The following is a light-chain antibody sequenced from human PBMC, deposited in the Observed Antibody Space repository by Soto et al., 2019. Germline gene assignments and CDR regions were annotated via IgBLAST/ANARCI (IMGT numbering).Light chain of an antibody. J-gene: IGLJ1*01. Sequence: QSVLTQPASVSGSPGQSITISCTGTSSDVGNYNLVSWYQHHPGKAPKLMIYDGSKRPSGVSNRFSGSKSGNTASLTISGLQAEDECDYYCCSYATTSTYVFGTGTKVTGL. CDR2: DGS. CDR3: CSYATTSTYV. CDR1: SSDVGNYNL. V-gene: IGLV2-23*01.